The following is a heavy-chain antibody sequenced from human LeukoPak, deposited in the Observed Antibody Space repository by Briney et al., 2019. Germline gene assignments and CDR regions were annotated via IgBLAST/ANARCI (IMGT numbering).Heavy chain of an antibody. Sequence: SETLSLTCTVSGYSISSGYYWGWIRQPPVKGLEWIGSIYHSGSTYYNPSLKSRVTISVDRSKNQFSLKLSSVTAADTAVYYCARMKPVANFDYWGQGTLVTVSS. CDR1: GYSISSGYY. CDR3: ARMKPVANFDY. V-gene: IGHV4-38-2*02. D-gene: IGHD5-12*01. J-gene: IGHJ4*02. CDR2: IYHSGST.